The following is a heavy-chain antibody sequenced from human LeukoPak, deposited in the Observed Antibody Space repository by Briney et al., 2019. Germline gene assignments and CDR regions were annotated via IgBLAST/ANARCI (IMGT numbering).Heavy chain of an antibody. CDR3: ARLGPSSGAFDI. V-gene: IGHV4-59*08. CDR1: GGSISSYY. CDR2: IYYSGST. Sequence: PSETLSLTCTVSGGSISSYYWSWIRQPPGKGLEWIGYIYYSGSTNYNPSLKSRVTISVDTSKNQFSLKLSSVTAADTAVYYCARLGPSSGAFDIWGQGTMVTVSS. D-gene: IGHD3-10*01. J-gene: IGHJ3*02.